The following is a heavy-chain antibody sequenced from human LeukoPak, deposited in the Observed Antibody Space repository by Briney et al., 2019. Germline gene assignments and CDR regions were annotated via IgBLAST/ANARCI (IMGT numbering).Heavy chain of an antibody. Sequence: SETLSLTCSVSGGSISSYYWSWIRQPPGKGLEWIGYIYYSGSTNYNPSPKSRVTISVDTSKNQFSLKLSSVTAADTAVYYCARSNYCSGGSCFPPRFDPWGQGTLVTVSS. CDR2: IYYSGST. CDR3: ARSNYCSGGSCFPPRFDP. D-gene: IGHD2-15*01. CDR1: GGSISSYY. V-gene: IGHV4-59*08. J-gene: IGHJ5*02.